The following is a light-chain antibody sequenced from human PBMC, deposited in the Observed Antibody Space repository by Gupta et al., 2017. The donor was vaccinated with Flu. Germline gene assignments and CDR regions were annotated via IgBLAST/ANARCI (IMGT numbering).Light chain of an antibody. V-gene: IGLV2-8*01. CDR2: DVS. CDR3: SSYAGDTNHVV. J-gene: IGLJ2*01. Sequence: SDVGGYNYVSWYQQHPGKVPKLVIYDVSERPSGVPDRFSGSKSGNTASLTVSGLQAEDEADYFCSSYAGDTNHVVFGGGTKLAVL. CDR1: SDVGGYNY.